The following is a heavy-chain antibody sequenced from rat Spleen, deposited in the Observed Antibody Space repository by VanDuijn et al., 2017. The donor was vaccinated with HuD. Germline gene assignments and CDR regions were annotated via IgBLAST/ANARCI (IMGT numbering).Heavy chain of an antibody. CDR3: ARHYYSGPYYFDY. CDR1: GFTFSNYY. V-gene: IGHV5S11*01. Sequence: EVQLAESGGGLVQPGRSLKLSCAASGFTFSNYYMAWVRQSPTKGLEWVASISNGGGSTYYPDSVKGRFTISRDNAKNTLYLQMNSLRSEETATYYCARHYYSGPYYFDYWGQGVMVTVSS. CDR2: ISNGGGST. J-gene: IGHJ2*01. D-gene: IGHD1-1*01.